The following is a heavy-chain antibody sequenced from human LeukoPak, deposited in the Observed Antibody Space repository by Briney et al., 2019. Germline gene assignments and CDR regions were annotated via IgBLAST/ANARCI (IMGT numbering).Heavy chain of an antibody. V-gene: IGHV4-59*08. CDR2: IYYSGST. D-gene: IGHD5-12*01. CDR3: ARSSGYGTFDY. CDR1: GGSISSHY. J-gene: IGHJ4*02. Sequence: SETLSLTCTVSGGSISSHYWSWIRQPPGKGLEWIGYIYYSGSTYYNPSLKSRVTISVDTSKKQCSLKLSSVTAADTAVYYCARSSGYGTFDYWGQGTLVTVSS.